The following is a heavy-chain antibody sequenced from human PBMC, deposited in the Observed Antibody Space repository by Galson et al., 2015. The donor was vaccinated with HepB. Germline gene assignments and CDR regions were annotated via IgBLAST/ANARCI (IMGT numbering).Heavy chain of an antibody. Sequence: SLRLSCAASGFTFSSYAMSWVRQAPGKGLEWVSAISGSGGSTYYADSVKGRFTISRDNSKNTLYLQMNSLRAEDTAVYYCAKSGDFWSGYNYYYYYYMDVWGKGTTVTVSS. J-gene: IGHJ6*03. CDR3: AKSGDFWSGYNYYYYYYMDV. CDR1: GFTFSSYA. D-gene: IGHD3-3*01. CDR2: ISGSGGST. V-gene: IGHV3-23*01.